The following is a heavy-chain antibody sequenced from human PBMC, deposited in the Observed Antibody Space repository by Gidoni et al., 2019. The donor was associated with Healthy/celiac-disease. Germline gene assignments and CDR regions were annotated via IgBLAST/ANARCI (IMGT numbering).Heavy chain of an antibody. Sequence: EVQLVESGGGLVQPGRSLRLSCAASGFTFDDYAMHWVRQAPGKGLGWVSGISWNSGSIGYADSVKGRFTISRDNAKNSLYLQMNSLRAEDTALYYCAKELRIAVAGTNYYYGMDVWGQGTTVTVSS. CDR1: GFTFDDYA. CDR2: ISWNSGSI. CDR3: AKELRIAVAGTNYYYGMDV. J-gene: IGHJ6*02. V-gene: IGHV3-9*01. D-gene: IGHD6-19*01.